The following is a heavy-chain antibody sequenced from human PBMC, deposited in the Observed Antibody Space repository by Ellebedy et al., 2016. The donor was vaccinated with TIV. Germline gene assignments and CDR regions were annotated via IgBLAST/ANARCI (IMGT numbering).Heavy chain of an antibody. D-gene: IGHD1-26*01. CDR3: AKDLGIERQWGFDY. Sequence: GESLKISCAASGFTFSSYGMHWVRQAPGKGLEWVAVIFSDVSNQYYADSVKGRFTISRDNSNNTLWLQMSGLRAEDTARYFCAKDLGIERQWGFDYWGQGTLVTVSS. CDR1: GFTFSSYG. J-gene: IGHJ4*02. V-gene: IGHV3-30*18. CDR2: IFSDVSNQ.